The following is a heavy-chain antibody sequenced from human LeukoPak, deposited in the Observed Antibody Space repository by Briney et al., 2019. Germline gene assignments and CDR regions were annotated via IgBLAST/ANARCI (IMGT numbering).Heavy chain of an antibody. Sequence: ASVKVSCKASGYTFTGYYMHWVRQAPGQGLEWMGWINPNSGGTNYAQKFQGRVTMTRDTSISIAYMELSRLRSDDTAVYYCAREYYDYVWGSYRLNGHYYYYMDVWGKGTTVAVSS. CDR1: GYTFTGYY. J-gene: IGHJ6*03. D-gene: IGHD3-16*02. CDR3: AREYYDYVWGSYRLNGHYYYYMDV. V-gene: IGHV1-2*02. CDR2: INPNSGGT.